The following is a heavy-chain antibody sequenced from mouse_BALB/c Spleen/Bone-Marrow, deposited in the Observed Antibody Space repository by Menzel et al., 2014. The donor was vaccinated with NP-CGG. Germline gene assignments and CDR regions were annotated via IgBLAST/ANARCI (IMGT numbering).Heavy chain of an antibody. V-gene: IGHV5-17*02. D-gene: IGHD2-4*01. CDR2: ISNGSSTI. J-gene: IGHJ4*01. CDR3: ARKGAMITHYYAMDY. CDR1: GFTFSSFG. Sequence: EVQLVESGGGLVQPGASRKLSCAASGFTFSSFGMHWVRQAPEKGLEWCAYISNGSSTIYYADTVKGRFTFSRDNPKNTLFLQMTSLRSEDTAMYYCARKGAMITHYYAMDYWGQGTSVTVSS.